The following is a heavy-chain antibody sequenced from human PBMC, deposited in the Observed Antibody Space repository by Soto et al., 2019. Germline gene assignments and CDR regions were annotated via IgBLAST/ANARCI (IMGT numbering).Heavy chain of an antibody. CDR2: IDVNT. Sequence: QVQLVQSGAEVKQPGASVKVSCKGSGYTFTSYGISSVRQAPGQGLEWMGWIDVNTNYAQKFQGRGTMTTDTSTSTAYLEPRTLRPDDTAVYYCARETTSYDYSNLGYWCQGTQVTVSS. CDR3: ARETTSYDYSNLGY. D-gene: IGHD4-4*01. CDR1: GYTFTSYG. V-gene: IGHV1-18*04. J-gene: IGHJ4*02.